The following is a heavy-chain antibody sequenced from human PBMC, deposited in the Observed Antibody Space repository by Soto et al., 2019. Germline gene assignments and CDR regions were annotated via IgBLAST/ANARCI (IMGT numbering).Heavy chain of an antibody. CDR2: IYYSGST. Sequence: SETLSLTCVVSGGSLSSYYWSWIRQPPGKGLEWIGYIYYSGSTNCNPSLKSRVTISVDTSKNQFSLKLSSVTAADTAVYYCARTRGSTNDYWGRVTLVTVS. D-gene: IGHD6-6*01. V-gene: IGHV4-59*01. CDR3: ARTRGSTNDY. J-gene: IGHJ4*02. CDR1: GGSLSSYY.